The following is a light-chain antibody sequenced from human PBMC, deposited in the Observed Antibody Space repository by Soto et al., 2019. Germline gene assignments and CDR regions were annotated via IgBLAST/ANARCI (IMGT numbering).Light chain of an antibody. CDR1: SSNIGAGYD. J-gene: IGLJ2*01. Sequence: QPVLTQSPSVSGAPGQRVTISCTGSSSNIGAGYDVHWYQQLPGTAPKLLIYGNSNRPSGVPDRFSGSKSGTSASLAITGLQAEGEADYYCQSYDSSLSAYVVFGGGTQLTVL. CDR2: GNS. CDR3: QSYDSSLSAYVV. V-gene: IGLV1-40*01.